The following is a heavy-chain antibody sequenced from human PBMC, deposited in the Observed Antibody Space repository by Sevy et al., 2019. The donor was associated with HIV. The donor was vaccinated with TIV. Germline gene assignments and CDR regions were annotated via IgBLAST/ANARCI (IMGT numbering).Heavy chain of an antibody. CDR1: GFTFSAYG. Sequence: GGSLRLSCAASGFTFSAYGMHWVRQALGKGLEWVAVIWSDGSNKYYADSVKGRFTISRDNSKNTLYMQMNSLRGEDTAVYYCASLRGAIPYWGQGTLVTVSS. V-gene: IGHV3-33*01. J-gene: IGHJ4*02. D-gene: IGHD3-10*01. CDR2: IWSDGSNK. CDR3: ASLRGAIPY.